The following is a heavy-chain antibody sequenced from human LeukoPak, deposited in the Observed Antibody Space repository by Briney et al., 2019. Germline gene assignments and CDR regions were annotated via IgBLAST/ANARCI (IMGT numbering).Heavy chain of an antibody. CDR2: INTDSGGT. CDR1: GYTFTGYY. CDR3: ARDSRAYQGNGFDY. J-gene: IGHJ4*02. D-gene: IGHD2-21*01. Sequence: EASVKVSCKASGYTFTGYYMHWVRQAPGQGLEWMGWINTDSGGTNYAQKFQGWVTMTRDTSISTAYMELSRLRSDDTAVYYCARDSRAYQGNGFDYWGQGTLVTVSS. V-gene: IGHV1-2*04.